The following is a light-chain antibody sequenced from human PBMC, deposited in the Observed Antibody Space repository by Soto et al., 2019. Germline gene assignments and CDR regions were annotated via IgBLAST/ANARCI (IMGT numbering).Light chain of an antibody. CDR2: GAS. Sequence: ETLMTQSPATLSASPGERVTLSCRASQNINFNLAWYQQKPGKAPRVLIYGASSRASGIPDRFSGSGSGTNFTLTISRLEHDDFAFYYCQQYHNWPPLTFGGGTKVDIK. CDR1: QNINFN. CDR3: QQYHNWPPLT. J-gene: IGKJ4*01. V-gene: IGKV3D-15*01.